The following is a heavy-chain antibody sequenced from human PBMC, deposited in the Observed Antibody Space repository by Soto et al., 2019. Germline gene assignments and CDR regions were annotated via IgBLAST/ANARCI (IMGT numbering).Heavy chain of an antibody. Sequence: PGGSLRLSCAASGFTFSSYSMNWVRQAPGKGLEWVSSISSSSSYIYYADSVKGRFTISRDNAKNSLYLQMNSLSAEDTAVYYCARLASDAFDIWGQGTMVTVSS. CDR3: ARLASDAFDI. CDR1: GFTFSSYS. V-gene: IGHV3-21*01. CDR2: ISSSSSYI. J-gene: IGHJ3*02.